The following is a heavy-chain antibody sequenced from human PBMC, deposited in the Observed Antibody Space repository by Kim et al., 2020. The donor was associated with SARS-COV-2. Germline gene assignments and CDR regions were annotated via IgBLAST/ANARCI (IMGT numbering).Heavy chain of an antibody. CDR3: ATIVSTDYDILTGHYKGVDY. CDR2: IYYSGST. D-gene: IGHD3-9*01. J-gene: IGHJ4*02. CDR1: GGSISSSSYY. V-gene: IGHV4-39*01. Sequence: SETLSLTCTVSGGSISSSSYYWGWIRQPPGKGLEWIGSIYYSGSTYYNPSLKSRVTISVDTSKNQFSLKLSSVTAADTAVYYCATIVSTDYDILTGHYKGVDYWGQGTLVTVSS.